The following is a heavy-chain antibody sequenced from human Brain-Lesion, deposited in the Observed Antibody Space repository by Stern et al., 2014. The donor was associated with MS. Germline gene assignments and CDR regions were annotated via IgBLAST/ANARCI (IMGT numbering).Heavy chain of an antibody. CDR2: VSYDGSNK. CDR1: GFTFGSCA. D-gene: IGHD2/OR15-2a*01. V-gene: IGHV3-30*18. Sequence: VQLVESGGGVVQPGRPLRLSWVASGFTFGSCAMHWVRQAPGQGLEWVAGVSYDGSNKYYADSVKGRFTISRDNSQNTLYMQMSSLRPEDTAVYYCAKDRQYLTYFFDHWGQGSLVTVSS. J-gene: IGHJ5*02. CDR3: AKDRQYLTYFFDH.